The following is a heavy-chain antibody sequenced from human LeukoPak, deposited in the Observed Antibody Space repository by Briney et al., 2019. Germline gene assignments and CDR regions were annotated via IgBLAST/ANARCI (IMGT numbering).Heavy chain of an antibody. CDR1: GFAFNSYT. CDR3: AREFPRGSLDY. Sequence: GGSLRLSCVASGFAFNSYTMHWVRQAPGKGLEWVALISYDGSKKYYADSVKGRVTISRDNSRNTLYVQINSMRADDTAVYYCAREFPRGSLDYWGQGTLVTVSS. J-gene: IGHJ4*02. V-gene: IGHV3-30-3*01. CDR2: ISYDGSKK. D-gene: IGHD2-15*01.